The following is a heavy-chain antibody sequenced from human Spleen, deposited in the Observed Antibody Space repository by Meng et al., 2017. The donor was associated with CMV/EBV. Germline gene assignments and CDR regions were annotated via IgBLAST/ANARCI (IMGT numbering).Heavy chain of an antibody. D-gene: IGHD3-22*01. CDR1: GFTFDDYA. CDR2: ISDRGGST. Sequence: ESLKISCAASGFTFDDYAIHWVRQAPGKGLEWVSIISDRGGSTYYADSVKGRCTISRDNSKNTVYLQMNSLRAEDTAMYYCAKAITMEVVADVDFDYWGQGTLVTVSS. J-gene: IGHJ4*02. V-gene: IGHV3-23*01. CDR3: AKAITMEVVADVDFDY.